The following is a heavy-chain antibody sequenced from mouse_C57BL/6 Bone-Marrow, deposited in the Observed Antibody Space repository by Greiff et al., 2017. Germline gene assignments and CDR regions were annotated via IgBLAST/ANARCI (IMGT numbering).Heavy chain of an antibody. D-gene: IGHD1-1*01. CDR3: AREVITTVVASYYFDY. CDR2: IYPGDGDT. Sequence: QVQLKESGPELVKPGASVKISCKASGYAFSSSWMNWVKQRPGKGLEWIGRIYPGDGDTNYNGKFKGKATLTADKSSSTAYMQISSLTSEDSAVYFCAREVITTVVASYYFDYWGQGTTLTVSS. CDR1: GYAFSSSW. V-gene: IGHV1-82*01. J-gene: IGHJ2*01.